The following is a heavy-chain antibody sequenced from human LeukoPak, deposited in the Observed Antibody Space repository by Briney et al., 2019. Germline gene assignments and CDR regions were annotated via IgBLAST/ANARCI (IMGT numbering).Heavy chain of an antibody. Sequence: SETLSLTCAVYGGSFSGYYWSWIRQPPGKGLEWIGEINHSGSTNYNPSLKSRVTISVDTSKNQFSLKLSSVTAADTAVYYCARVGSGSYYPGYYYYYMDVWGKGTTVTISS. CDR3: ARVGSGSYYPGYYYYYMDV. CDR2: INHSGST. J-gene: IGHJ6*03. D-gene: IGHD3-10*01. CDR1: GGSFSGYY. V-gene: IGHV4-34*01.